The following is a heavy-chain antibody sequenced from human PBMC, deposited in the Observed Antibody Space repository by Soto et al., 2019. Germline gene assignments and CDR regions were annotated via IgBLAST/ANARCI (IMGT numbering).Heavy chain of an antibody. J-gene: IGHJ5*02. CDR3: AREALGSGSYYTWFDP. CDR1: GGSISSGGYY. Sequence: QVQLQDSGPGLVKPLQTLSLTCTVSGGSISSGGYYWSWIRQLPGKGLEWIGYIYYSGSTYYNPSLTSRVTISVDTSKNQFSLKLSSVTSADTAVYYCAREALGSGSYYTWFDPWGQGTLVTVSS. CDR2: IYYSGST. D-gene: IGHD3-10*01. V-gene: IGHV4-31*03.